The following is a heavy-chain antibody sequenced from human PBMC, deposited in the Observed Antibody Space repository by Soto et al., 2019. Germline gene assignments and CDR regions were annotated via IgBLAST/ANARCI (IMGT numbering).Heavy chain of an antibody. CDR1: GFTFSSYG. CDR3: AKGPSGWLGDLDWFDP. Sequence: QVQLVESGGGVVQPGRSLRLSCAASGFTFSSYGMHWVRQAPGKGLEWVAVISYDGSNKYYADSVKGRFTISRDNSKNTLYLQMNSLRAEDTAVYYCAKGPSGWLGDLDWFDPWGQGTLVTVSS. CDR2: ISYDGSNK. J-gene: IGHJ5*02. V-gene: IGHV3-30*18. D-gene: IGHD6-19*01.